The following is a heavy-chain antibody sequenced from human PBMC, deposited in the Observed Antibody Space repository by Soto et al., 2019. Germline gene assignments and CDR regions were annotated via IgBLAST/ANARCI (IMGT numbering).Heavy chain of an antibody. CDR1: GFTFSSYA. Sequence: GGSLRLSCAASGFTFSSYAMSWVRQAPGKGLEWVSAISGSGGSTYYADSVKGRFTISRDNSKNTLYLQMNSLRAEDTAVYYCAKDSYIWGSYRPKEIDDYWGQGTLVTVSS. CDR3: AKDSYIWGSYRPKEIDDY. J-gene: IGHJ4*02. V-gene: IGHV3-23*01. CDR2: ISGSGGST. D-gene: IGHD3-16*02.